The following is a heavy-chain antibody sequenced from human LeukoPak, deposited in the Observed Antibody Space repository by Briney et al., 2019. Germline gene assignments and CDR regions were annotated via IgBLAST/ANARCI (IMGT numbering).Heavy chain of an antibody. Sequence: GGSLRLSCAASGFTFSSYAMHWVRQAPGKGLEWVAVISYDGSNKYYADSVKGRFTISRDNSKNTLYLQMNSLRAEDTAVYYCARDQYYYDSSGCPGYWGQGTLVTVSP. V-gene: IGHV3-30*01. CDR2: ISYDGSNK. D-gene: IGHD3-22*01. J-gene: IGHJ4*02. CDR3: ARDQYYYDSSGCPGY. CDR1: GFTFSSYA.